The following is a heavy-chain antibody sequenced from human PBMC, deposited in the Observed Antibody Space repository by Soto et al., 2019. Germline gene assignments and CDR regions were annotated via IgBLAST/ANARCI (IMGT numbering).Heavy chain of an antibody. CDR1: GGSFSGYY. CDR3: ARARTYYYGSGKTGYFQH. V-gene: IGHV4-34*01. D-gene: IGHD3-10*01. CDR2: INHSGST. J-gene: IGHJ1*01. Sequence: SETLSLTCAVYGGSFSGYYWSWIRQPPGKGLEWIGEINHSGSTNYNPSLKSRVTISVDTSKNQFSLKLSSVTAADTAVYYCARARTYYYGSGKTGYFQHWGQGTLVTVSS.